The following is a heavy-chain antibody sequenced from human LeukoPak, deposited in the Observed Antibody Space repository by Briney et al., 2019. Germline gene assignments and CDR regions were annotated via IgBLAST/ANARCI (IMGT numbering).Heavy chain of an antibody. CDR2: INSDGSST. CDR1: GFTFSRYW. D-gene: IGHD6-19*01. J-gene: IGHJ4*02. Sequence: PGGSLRLSCAASGFTFSRYWMHWVRQAPGKGLVWVSRINSDGSSTSYADSVKGRFIISRDNAKNTLYLQMNSLRAEDTAVYYCAAKKAGWYYFNYWGQGTLVTVSS. V-gene: IGHV3-74*01. CDR3: AAKKAGWYYFNY.